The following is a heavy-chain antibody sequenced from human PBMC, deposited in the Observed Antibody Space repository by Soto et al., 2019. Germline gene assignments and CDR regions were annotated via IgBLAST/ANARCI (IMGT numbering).Heavy chain of an antibody. J-gene: IGHJ5*02. D-gene: IGHD3-10*01. V-gene: IGHV4-31*03. Sequence: SETLSLTCTVSGGSISSGGYYWSWIRQHPGKGLEWIGYIYYSGSTYYNPSLKSRVTISVDTSKNQFSLKLSSVTAADTAVYYCARRVTMVRGVNDWFDPWGQGPLVTSPQ. CDR2: IYYSGST. CDR1: GGSISSGGYY. CDR3: ARRVTMVRGVNDWFDP.